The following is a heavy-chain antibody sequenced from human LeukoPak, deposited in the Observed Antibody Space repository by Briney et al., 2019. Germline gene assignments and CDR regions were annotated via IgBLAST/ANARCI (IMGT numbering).Heavy chain of an antibody. CDR1: GFSFSDYG. CDR3: VKDQAGG. J-gene: IGHJ1*01. D-gene: IGHD6-19*01. V-gene: IGHV3-30*02. Sequence: PGGSLRLSCAASGFSFSDYGMHWVRQAPSKGLEWVAFTRYDGTFQYYRDSVEGRFIISRDNSMNTLYLQMNSLRTEDTAVYYCVKDQAGGWGQGTLVTVSS. CDR2: TRYDGTFQ.